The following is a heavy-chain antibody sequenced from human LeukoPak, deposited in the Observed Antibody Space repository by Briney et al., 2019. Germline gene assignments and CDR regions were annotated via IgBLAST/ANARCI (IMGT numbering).Heavy chain of an antibody. CDR2: ISAYNGNT. Sequence: ASVKVSCKASGYTFTSYGISWVRQAPGQGLEWMGWISAYNGNTNYAQKLQGRVTMTTDTSTSTAYMELRSLRSDDTAVYYCARGPTTYYDYVWGSYRSEAFDYLGQGTLVTVSS. J-gene: IGHJ4*02. D-gene: IGHD3-16*02. V-gene: IGHV1-18*01. CDR3: ARGPTTYYDYVWGSYRSEAFDY. CDR1: GYTFTSYG.